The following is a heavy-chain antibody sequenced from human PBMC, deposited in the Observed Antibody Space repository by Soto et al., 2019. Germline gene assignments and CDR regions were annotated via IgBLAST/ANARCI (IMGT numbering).Heavy chain of an antibody. D-gene: IGHD3-10*01. J-gene: IGHJ6*02. CDR2: IIPIFGTA. V-gene: IGHV1-69*13. Sequence: ASVKVSCKASGGTFSSYAISWVRQAPGQGLEWMGGIIPIFGTANYAQKFQGRVTITADESTSTAYMELSSLRSEDTAVYYCASHGSGSYYRYYYYGMDVWGQGTTVTVSS. CDR1: GGTFSSYA. CDR3: ASHGSGSYYRYYYYGMDV.